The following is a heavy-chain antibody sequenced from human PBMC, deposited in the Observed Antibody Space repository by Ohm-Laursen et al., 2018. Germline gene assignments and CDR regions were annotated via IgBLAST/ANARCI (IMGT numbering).Heavy chain of an antibody. CDR2: INPNSGGT. V-gene: IGHV1-2*02. Sequence: ASVKVSCKASGYTFTGYYMHWVRQAPGQGLEWMGWINPNSGGTNYAQKFQGRVTMTRDTSISTAYMELSRLRSDDTAVYYCARGGPGYCSGGSCYPDYWGQGTLVTVSS. D-gene: IGHD2-15*01. CDR3: ARGGPGYCSGGSCYPDY. CDR1: GYTFTGYY. J-gene: IGHJ4*02.